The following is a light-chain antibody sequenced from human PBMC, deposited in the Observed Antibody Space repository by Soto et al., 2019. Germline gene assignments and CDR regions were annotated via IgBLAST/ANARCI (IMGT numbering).Light chain of an antibody. J-gene: IGKJ1*01. CDR1: QSVSDY. V-gene: IGKV3-15*01. CDR3: QQYKDWPHT. CDR2: GAS. Sequence: ETLMTQSPDTLSLSPGARATLSCRASQSVSDYLAWYQQRPGQAPRLLIFGASTRATGFPARFSGSGSGTEFTLTISSLQSEDFAVYYCQQYKDWPHTFGQGTKVDI.